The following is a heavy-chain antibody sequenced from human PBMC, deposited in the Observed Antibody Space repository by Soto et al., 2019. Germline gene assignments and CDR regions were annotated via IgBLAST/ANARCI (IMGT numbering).Heavy chain of an antibody. CDR3: ARILTVTRFAQ. CDR2: VFYTGST. Sequence: QVHLQESCPGLVKPSETLSLFCNVSGGSMSNNYWSLLRQAPGKGLEWIGYVFYTGSTNYNPSLKGRVTISVDTSKKYFSLRLSSVTAADTAVYDCARILTVTRFAQWGQGTRVIVS. CDR1: GGSMSNNY. J-gene: IGHJ4*02. D-gene: IGHD4-17*01. V-gene: IGHV4-59*01.